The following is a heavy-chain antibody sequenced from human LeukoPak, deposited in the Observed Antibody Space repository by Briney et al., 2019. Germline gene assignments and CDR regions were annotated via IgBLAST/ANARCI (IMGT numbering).Heavy chain of an antibody. CDR3: ASLPETTVVTPY. V-gene: IGHV1-3*01. Sequence: ASVKVSCKASGYTFTSYAMHWVHQAPGQRLEWMGWINAGNGNTKYSQKFQGRVTITRDTSASTAYMELSSLRSEDTAVYYCASLPETTVVTPYWGQGTLVTVSS. CDR2: INAGNGNT. J-gene: IGHJ4*02. CDR1: GYTFTSYA. D-gene: IGHD4-23*01.